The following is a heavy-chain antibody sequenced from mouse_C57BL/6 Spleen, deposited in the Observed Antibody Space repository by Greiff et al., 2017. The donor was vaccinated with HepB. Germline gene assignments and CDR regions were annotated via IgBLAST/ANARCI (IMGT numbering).Heavy chain of an antibody. CDR2: ISDGGSYT. Sequence: EVKLMESGGGLVKPGGSLKLSCAASGFTFSSYAMSWVRQTPEKRLEWVATISDGGSYTYYPENVKGRFTISRDNAKNNLYLQMSHLKSEDTAMYYCAREGGDYDPFDYWGQGTTLTVSS. D-gene: IGHD2-4*01. J-gene: IGHJ2*01. V-gene: IGHV5-4*01. CDR1: GFTFSSYA. CDR3: AREGGDYDPFDY.